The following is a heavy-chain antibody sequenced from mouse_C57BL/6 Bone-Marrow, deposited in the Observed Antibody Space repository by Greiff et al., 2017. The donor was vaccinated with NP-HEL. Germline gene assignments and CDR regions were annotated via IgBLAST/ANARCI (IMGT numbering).Heavy chain of an antibody. J-gene: IGHJ1*03. V-gene: IGHV7-3*01. CDR1: GFTFTDYY. CDR3: ARYIRGNYVYFDV. Sequence: EVKLMESGGGLVQPGGSLSLSCAASGFTFTDYYMSWVRQPPGKALEWLGFIRNKANGYTTEYSATVKGRFTISRDNSQSILYLQMNALRAEDSATYYCARYIRGNYVYFDVWGTGTTVTVSS. D-gene: IGHD2-1*01. CDR2: IRNKANGYTT.